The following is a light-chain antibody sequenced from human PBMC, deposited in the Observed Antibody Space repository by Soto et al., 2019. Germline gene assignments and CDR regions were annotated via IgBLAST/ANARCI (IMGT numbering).Light chain of an antibody. V-gene: IGKV3-11*01. Sequence: EIVWTQSPPTPSLSPGERATLSCRASQSVRSYLAWYRQKPGQAPRLLIHDASNRATGIPARFSGSGSGTDFTLTISSLEPEDFAVYYCQQRSNWPLLTFGGGTKVDIK. CDR2: DAS. CDR3: QQRSNWPLLT. J-gene: IGKJ4*01. CDR1: QSVRSY.